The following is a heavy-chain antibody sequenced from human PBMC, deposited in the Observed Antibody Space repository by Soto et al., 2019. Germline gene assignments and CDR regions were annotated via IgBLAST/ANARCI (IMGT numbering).Heavy chain of an antibody. V-gene: IGHV3-23*01. CDR2: ISGSGGST. Sequence: HPGGSLRLSCAASGFTFSSYAMSWVRQAPGKGLEWVSAISGSGGSTYYADSVKGRFTISRDNSKNTLYLQMNSLRAEDTAVYYCAKGQVAIDGIAARPYANWFDPWGQGTLVTVSS. CDR3: AKGQVAIDGIAARPYANWFDP. CDR1: GFTFSSYA. D-gene: IGHD6-6*01. J-gene: IGHJ5*02.